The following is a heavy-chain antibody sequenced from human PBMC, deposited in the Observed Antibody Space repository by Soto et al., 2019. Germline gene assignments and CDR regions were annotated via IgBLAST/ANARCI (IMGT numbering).Heavy chain of an antibody. J-gene: IGHJ3*02. Sequence: QVQLVESGGGVVQPGRSLRLSCAASGFTFSSYAMHWVRQAPGKGLEWVAVISYDGTKKYYADSVKGRFTISRDNSKNALYLQMNSLSAEDTAVYYCARERWRAFDIWGQGTMVTVSS. D-gene: IGHD2-15*01. CDR2: ISYDGTKK. V-gene: IGHV3-30-3*01. CDR1: GFTFSSYA. CDR3: ARERWRAFDI.